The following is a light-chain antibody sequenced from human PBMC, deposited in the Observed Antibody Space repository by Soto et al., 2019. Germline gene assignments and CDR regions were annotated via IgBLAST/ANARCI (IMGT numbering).Light chain of an antibody. Sequence: QSVLTQPTSASGSPGQSVTISCTGTSSDVGGYNYVSWYQQHPGKAPKLMIYEVSKRPSGVPDRFSGSKSGNTSSLTVSGLQAEDEADYYCSSYAGSNNVFGTGTKLTVL. CDR1: SSDVGGYNY. V-gene: IGLV2-8*01. J-gene: IGLJ1*01. CDR3: SSYAGSNNV. CDR2: EVS.